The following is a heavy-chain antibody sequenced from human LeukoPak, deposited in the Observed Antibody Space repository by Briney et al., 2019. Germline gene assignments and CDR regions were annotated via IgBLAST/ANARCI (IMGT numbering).Heavy chain of an antibody. CDR3: ARGRSGYGPFDAFDI. V-gene: IGHV3-23*01. CDR2: ISGSGANT. CDR1: GYTFSSYA. D-gene: IGHD3-22*01. J-gene: IGHJ3*02. Sequence: QPAGSLRLSCTASGYTFSSYAMTWVRQAPGEGLDWVSAISGSGANTYYADSVKGRFAASRDNSKDTLYLQMRSLRAEDTAVYYCARGRSGYGPFDAFDIWGHGTWVTVSS.